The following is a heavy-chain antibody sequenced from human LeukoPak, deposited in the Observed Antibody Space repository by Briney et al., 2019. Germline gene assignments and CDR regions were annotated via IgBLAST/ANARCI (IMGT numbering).Heavy chain of an antibody. V-gene: IGHV1-3*01. CDR2: INAGNGNT. J-gene: IGHJ6*02. CDR3: ARSITMVWGIVYYGMDA. D-gene: IGHD3-10*01. Sequence: ASVKVSCKASGYTFTSYGISWVRQAPGQGLEWMGWINAGNGNTEYSQKFQGRVTITRDTSASTAYMELSYLRSEDTAVYYCARSITMVWGIVYYGMDAWGQGTTVTVSS. CDR1: GYTFTSYG.